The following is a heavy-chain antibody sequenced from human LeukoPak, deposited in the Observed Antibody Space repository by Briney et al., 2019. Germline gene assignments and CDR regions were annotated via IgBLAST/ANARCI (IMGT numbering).Heavy chain of an antibody. CDR3: ARERRDGYNDY. D-gene: IGHD5-24*01. V-gene: IGHV7-4-1*02. CDR2: INTNTGNP. CDR1: GYTFIDYY. J-gene: IGHJ4*02. Sequence: GASVKVSCKASGYTFIDYYIHWVRQAPGQGLEWMGWINTNTGNPTYAQGFTGRFVFSLDTSVSTAYLQISSLKAEDTAVYYCARERRDGYNDYWGQGTLVTVSS.